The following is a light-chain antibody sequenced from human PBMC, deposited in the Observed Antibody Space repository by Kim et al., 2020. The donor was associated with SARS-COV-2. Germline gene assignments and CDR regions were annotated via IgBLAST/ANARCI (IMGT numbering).Light chain of an antibody. Sequence: EAVGDRVTITCRASQDISNNLAWFHQKPGKAPKSLIYAASSLQSGAPSRFSGAGSGTDFTLTISTLQAEDCGTYYCQQYSGYPRTFGQGTKVDIK. CDR2: AAS. CDR1: QDISNN. J-gene: IGKJ1*01. V-gene: IGKV1-16*01. CDR3: QQYSGYPRT.